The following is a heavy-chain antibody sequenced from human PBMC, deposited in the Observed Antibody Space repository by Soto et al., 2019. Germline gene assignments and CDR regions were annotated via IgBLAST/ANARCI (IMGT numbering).Heavy chain of an antibody. V-gene: IGHV3-21*01. CDR1: GFTFSSYS. D-gene: IGHD5-12*01. CDR3: ARVRDGYNRPGHIRTYYFDY. CDR2: ISSSSSYI. Sequence: GGSLRLSCAASGFTFSSYSMNWVRQAPGKGLEWVSSISSSSSYIYYADSVKGRFTITRDNAKISWYLKMNSLRAEDTAVYYCARVRDGYNRPGHIRTYYFDYWGQGTLVTVSS. J-gene: IGHJ4*02.